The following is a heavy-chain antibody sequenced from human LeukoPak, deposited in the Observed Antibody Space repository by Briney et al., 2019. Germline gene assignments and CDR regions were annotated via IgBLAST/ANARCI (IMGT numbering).Heavy chain of an antibody. Sequence: GGSLRLSCAASGFTFSSYAMSWVRQAPGKGLEWVSSISGSGVSTYYADSVQGRFTISRDNSKSALYLQMNSLRAEDTAVYYCAKGLIAVAGTRFAGGCMDVWGKGTTVTVSS. CDR3: AKGLIAVAGTRFAGGCMDV. D-gene: IGHD6-19*01. CDR1: GFTFSSYA. V-gene: IGHV3-23*01. CDR2: ISGSGVST. J-gene: IGHJ6*03.